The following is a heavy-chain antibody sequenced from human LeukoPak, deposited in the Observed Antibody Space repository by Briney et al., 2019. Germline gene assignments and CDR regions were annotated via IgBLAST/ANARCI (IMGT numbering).Heavy chain of an antibody. J-gene: IGHJ4*02. V-gene: IGHV4-34*01. CDR1: GGSFSGYY. CDR2: INHSGST. Sequence: SETLSFTCAVYGGSFSGYYWSWIRQPPGKGLEWIGEINHSGSTNYNPSLKSRVTISVDTSKYQFSLKLSSVTAADTAVYYCARGIAVAGTSGYWGQGTLVTVSS. CDR3: ARGIAVAGTSGY. D-gene: IGHD6-19*01.